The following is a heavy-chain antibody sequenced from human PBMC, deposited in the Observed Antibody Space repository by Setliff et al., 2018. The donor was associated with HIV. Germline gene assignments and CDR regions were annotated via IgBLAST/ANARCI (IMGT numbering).Heavy chain of an antibody. CDR1: GFTFNTYA. D-gene: IGHD2-15*01. CDR2: ISGSGAST. CDR3: AKDGISGGAYPPYYFDY. J-gene: IGHJ4*01. Sequence: AGGSLRLSCAASGFTFNTYAMSWVRQAPGKGLECVSVISGSGASTFYADSVKGRFTIASDNTKNTLYLQMNGLRVEDPAVYYCAKDGISGGAYPPYYFDYWGHGTLVTVSS. V-gene: IGHV3-23*01.